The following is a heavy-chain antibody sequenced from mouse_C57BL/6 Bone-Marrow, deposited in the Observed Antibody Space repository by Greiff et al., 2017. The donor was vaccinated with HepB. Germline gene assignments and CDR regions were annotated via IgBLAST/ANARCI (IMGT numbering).Heavy chain of an antibody. J-gene: IGHJ1*03. Sequence: VQLQQSGPELVKPGASVKISCKASGYAFSSSWMNWVKQRPGKGLEWIGRIYPGDGDTNYNGKFKGKATLTADKSSSTAYMQLSSLTSEDSAVYFCARLEFITTVVAKDWYFDVWGTGTTVTVSS. CDR2: IYPGDGDT. CDR3: ARLEFITTVVAKDWYFDV. V-gene: IGHV1-82*01. CDR1: GYAFSSSW. D-gene: IGHD1-1*01.